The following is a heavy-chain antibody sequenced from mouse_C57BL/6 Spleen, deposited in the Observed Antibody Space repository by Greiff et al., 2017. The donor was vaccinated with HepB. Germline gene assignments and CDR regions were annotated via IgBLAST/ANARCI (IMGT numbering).Heavy chain of an antibody. V-gene: IGHV3-6*01. CDR3: ARHRGGMDC. D-gene: IGHD2-14*01. CDR1: GYSITSGYY. Sequence: EVKLQESGPGLVKPSQSLSLSCSVTGYSITSGYYWNWIRQFPGNKLEWMGYISYDGSNNYNPSLKNRTSITRDTSKNQFFLKLNSVTTEDTATYYCARHRGGMDCWGQGTSVTVAS. J-gene: IGHJ4*01. CDR2: ISYDGSN.